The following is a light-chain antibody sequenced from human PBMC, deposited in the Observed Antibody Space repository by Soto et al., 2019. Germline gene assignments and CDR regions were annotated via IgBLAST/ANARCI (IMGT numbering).Light chain of an antibody. Sequence: QLVLTQPPSASGTPGQTVPISCSGSGSNIGENAVNWYQHLPGTAPHLLIYSNALRPSGVPHRFSGSKSGTAGSLAISGLQSEDEAHYYCAAWDDSRKAMLFGGGTKLTVL. CDR3: AAWDDSRKAML. V-gene: IGLV1-44*01. J-gene: IGLJ3*02. CDR1: GSNIGENA. CDR2: SNA.